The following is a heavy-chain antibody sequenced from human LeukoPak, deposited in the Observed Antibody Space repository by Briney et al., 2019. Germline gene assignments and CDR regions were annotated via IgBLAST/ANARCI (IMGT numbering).Heavy chain of an antibody. V-gene: IGHV1-24*01. Sequence: ASVKLSCKVSGYTLTELSMHWVRQAPGKGLEWMGGFDPEDGETIYAQKFQGRVTMTEDTSTDTAYMELSSLRSEDTAVYYCATAKRGSGSSPHDYWGQGTLVTVSS. D-gene: IGHD3-10*01. CDR3: ATAKRGSGSSPHDY. CDR1: GYTLTELS. J-gene: IGHJ4*02. CDR2: FDPEDGET.